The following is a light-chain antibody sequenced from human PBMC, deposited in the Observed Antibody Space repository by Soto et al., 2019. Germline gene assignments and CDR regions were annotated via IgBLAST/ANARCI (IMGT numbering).Light chain of an antibody. CDR3: QQYNSYSYT. CDR1: QGINSY. J-gene: IGKJ2*01. V-gene: IGKV1-5*01. Sequence: DIQMTQSPSFLSASVGDRVTITCRASQGINSYLAWYQQKPGKVPKLLIYDASSLESGVPSRFSGSESGTEFTLTISSLQPDDFATYYCQQYNSYSYTFGQGTKVDIK. CDR2: DAS.